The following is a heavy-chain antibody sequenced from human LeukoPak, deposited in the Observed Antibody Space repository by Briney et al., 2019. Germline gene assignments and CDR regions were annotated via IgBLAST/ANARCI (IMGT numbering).Heavy chain of an antibody. J-gene: IGHJ4*02. CDR2: IYTSGST. D-gene: IGHD2-8*02. Sequence: PSETLSLTCTVSGGSISSSSYYWSWIRQPAGKGLEWIGRIYTSGSTNYNPSLKSRVTMSVDTSKNQFSLKLSSVTAADTAVYYCARDVTGGYFDYWGQGTLVTVSS. CDR1: GGSISSSSYY. CDR3: ARDVTGGYFDY. V-gene: IGHV4-61*02.